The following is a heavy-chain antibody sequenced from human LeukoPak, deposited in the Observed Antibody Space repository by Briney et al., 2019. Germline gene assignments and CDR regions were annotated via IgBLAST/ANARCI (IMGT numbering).Heavy chain of an antibody. CDR2: ISSSSSYI. V-gene: IGHV3-21*01. CDR1: GFTFSSYS. Sequence: GGSLRLSCAASGFTFSSYSMNWVRQAPGKGLEWVSSISSSSSYIYYADSVKGRFTISRDNAKNSLYLQMNSLRAEDTAVYYCAGAVTAIDGVFDYWGQGTLVTVSS. CDR3: AGAVTAIDGVFDY. J-gene: IGHJ4*02. D-gene: IGHD2-21*02.